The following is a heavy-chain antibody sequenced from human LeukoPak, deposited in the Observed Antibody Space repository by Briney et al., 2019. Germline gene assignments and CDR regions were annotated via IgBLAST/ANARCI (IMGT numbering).Heavy chain of an antibody. D-gene: IGHD1-1*01. CDR3: ARGVGLTQGGTFDY. J-gene: IGHJ4*02. Sequence: SDTLSLMCTVSGYSICRGFDWGWIRQRPGKGLDWIGSFHHSGSTHYNSSLKSRVPISVDTSKNQLSLKLSSVTAADTAVYYCARGVGLTQGGTFDYWGQGTLVTVSS. CDR1: GYSICRGFD. V-gene: IGHV4-38-2*02. CDR2: FHHSGST.